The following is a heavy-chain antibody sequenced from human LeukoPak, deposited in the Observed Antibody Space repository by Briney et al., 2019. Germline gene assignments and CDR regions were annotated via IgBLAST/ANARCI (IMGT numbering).Heavy chain of an antibody. Sequence: GASVKVSCKASGYTFTGYYMHWVRQAPGQGLEWMGWINPNSGGTNYAQKFQGRVTMTRDTSISTAYMELSRLRSDDTAVYYCARDRYSRYYDFWSGYWGFDYWGQGTLVTVSS. CDR3: ARDRYSRYYDFWSGYWGFDY. CDR1: GYTFTGYY. V-gene: IGHV1-2*02. J-gene: IGHJ4*02. CDR2: INPNSGGT. D-gene: IGHD3-3*01.